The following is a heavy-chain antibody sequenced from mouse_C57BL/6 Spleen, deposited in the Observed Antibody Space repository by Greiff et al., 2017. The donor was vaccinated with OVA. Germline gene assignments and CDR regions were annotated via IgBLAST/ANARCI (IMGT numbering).Heavy chain of an antibody. J-gene: IGHJ3*01. CDR1: GYTFTDYE. D-gene: IGHD2-4*01. CDR2: IDPETGGT. CDR3: TRDGYDYAWFAY. V-gene: IGHV1-15*01. Sequence: QVQLKESGAELVRPGASVTLSCKASGYTFTDYEMHWVKQTPVHGLEWIGAIDPETGGTAYNQKFKGKAILTADKSSSTAYMELRSLTSEDSAVYYCTRDGYDYAWFAYWGQGTLVTVSA.